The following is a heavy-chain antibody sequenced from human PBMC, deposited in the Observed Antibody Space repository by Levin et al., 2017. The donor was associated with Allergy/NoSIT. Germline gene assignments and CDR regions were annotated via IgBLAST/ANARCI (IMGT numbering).Heavy chain of an antibody. CDR3: IPSIVVTGPLFDY. Sequence: GGSLRLSRAASGFTFSVSAMHWVRQASGNGLEWVGRIRSKANSYATAYAASVKGRFTISRDDSKNTAYLQMNSLKTEDTAVYYCIPSIVVTGPLFDYWGQGTLVTVSS. CDR2: IRSKANSYAT. V-gene: IGHV3-73*01. D-gene: IGHD2-2*01. J-gene: IGHJ4*02. CDR1: GFTFSVSA.